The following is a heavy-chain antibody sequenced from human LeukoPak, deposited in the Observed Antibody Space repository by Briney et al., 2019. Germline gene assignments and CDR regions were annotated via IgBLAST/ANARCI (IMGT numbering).Heavy chain of an antibody. Sequence: HPGGSLRLSCAVSGITVRSNDMSWVRQAPGKGLEWVSAIGDSGDSTYYADSVKGRFTISRDTSKNTLYLQMNSLRAEDTAVYYCARDSPVCSYWGQGTLVTVSS. CDR3: ARDSPVCSY. D-gene: IGHD3-10*02. J-gene: IGHJ4*02. V-gene: IGHV3-23*01. CDR2: IGDSGDST. CDR1: GITVRSND.